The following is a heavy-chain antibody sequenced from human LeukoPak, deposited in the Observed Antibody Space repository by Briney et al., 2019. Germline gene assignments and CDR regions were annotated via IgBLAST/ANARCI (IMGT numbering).Heavy chain of an antibody. J-gene: IGHJ6*02. Sequence: ASVKVSCKASGYTFTDYYIHWVRQAPGQGLELMGWINPNSGGTNYAQKFQGRVTMTRDTSISTAYMDLSSLRSDDTAVYFCTREYGAGTYYVFYYGMDVWGQGTTVTVSS. CDR2: INPNSGGT. D-gene: IGHD3-10*01. CDR1: GYTFTDYY. V-gene: IGHV1-2*02. CDR3: TREYGAGTYYVFYYGMDV.